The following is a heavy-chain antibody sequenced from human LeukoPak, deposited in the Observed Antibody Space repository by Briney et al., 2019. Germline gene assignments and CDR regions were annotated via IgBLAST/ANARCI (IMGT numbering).Heavy chain of an antibody. CDR1: GGSISSSSYY. D-gene: IGHD5-24*01. CDR2: IYYSGST. J-gene: IGHJ4*02. Sequence: SETLSLTCTVSGGSISSSSYYWGWIRQPPGKGLEWIGSIYYSGSTYYNPSLKSRVTMSVDTSKNQFSLKLSSVTAADTAVYYCARDQKRDGYNQRGYFDYWGQGTLVTVSS. CDR3: ARDQKRDGYNQRGYFDY. V-gene: IGHV4-39*07.